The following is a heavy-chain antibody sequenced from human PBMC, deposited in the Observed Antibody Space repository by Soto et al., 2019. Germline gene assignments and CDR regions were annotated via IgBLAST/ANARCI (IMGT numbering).Heavy chain of an antibody. V-gene: IGHV3-23*01. CDR2: VSIGGST. CDR1: GFTFSSYA. J-gene: IGHJ4*02. CDR3: AKRRGAGGHFDY. Sequence: DVQLLESGGGLGQPEGSLRLSCAASGFTFSSYAMGWVRQGPGKGLEWVAGVSIGGSTHYAESVRGRFTISRDNSKNTLSLQMNSLTAEDTAVYFCAKRRGAGGHFDYWGQGALVTVSS. D-gene: IGHD2-15*01.